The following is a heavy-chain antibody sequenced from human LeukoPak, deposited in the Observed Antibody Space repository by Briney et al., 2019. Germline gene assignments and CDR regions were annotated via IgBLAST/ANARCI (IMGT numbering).Heavy chain of an antibody. CDR2: INPNSGGT. J-gene: IGHJ3*02. V-gene: IGHV1-2*02. D-gene: IGHD3-16*02. Sequence: ASVKVSCKASGYTFTGFYMHWVRQAPGHGLGWLGWINPNSGGTNYAQKFQGRVTMARDTSISTAYMEPSRLRSDDTAVYYCASYGYTDAFDIWGQGTMVTVSS. CDR3: ASYGYTDAFDI. CDR1: GYTFTGFY.